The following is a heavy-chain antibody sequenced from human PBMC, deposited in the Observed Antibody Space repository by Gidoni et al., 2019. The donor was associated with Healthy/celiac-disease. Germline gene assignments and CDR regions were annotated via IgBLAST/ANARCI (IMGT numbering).Heavy chain of an antibody. Sequence: QVQLQESGPGLVKPSETLSLTCTVSGGSLSSYYWSWIRQPPGKGLEWIGYIYYSGSTNYNPSLKSRVTISVDTSKNQFSLKLSSVTAADTAVYYCARVPSGAGPNAFDIWGQGTMVTVSS. J-gene: IGHJ3*02. CDR3: ARVPSGAGPNAFDI. D-gene: IGHD6-19*01. CDR1: GGSLSSYY. V-gene: IGHV4-59*01. CDR2: IYYSGST.